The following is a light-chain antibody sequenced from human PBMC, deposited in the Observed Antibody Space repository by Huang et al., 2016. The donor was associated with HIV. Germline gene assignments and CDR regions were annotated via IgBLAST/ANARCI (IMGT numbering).Light chain of an antibody. Sequence: DIVMTQTPLSLSVTPGQPASISCKSSQSLLHSDGKTYLYWYLQKPGQSPQLLIYECSNRFSGVPGRFSSSGSGTVFTRKISRIGAEDVGVSYCMHSTRRPYTFGQGTKLEIK. CDR1: QSLLHSDGKTY. J-gene: IGKJ2*01. CDR2: ECS. V-gene: IGKV2D-29*02. CDR3: MHSTRRPYT.